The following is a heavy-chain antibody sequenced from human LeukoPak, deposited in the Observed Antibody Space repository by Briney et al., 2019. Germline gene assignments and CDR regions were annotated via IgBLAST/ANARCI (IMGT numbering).Heavy chain of an antibody. V-gene: IGHV4-39*07. J-gene: IGHJ5*02. CDR2: IYYSGST. Sequence: SETLSLTCTVSGGSISSSSYYWGWIRQPPGKGLEWIGSIYYSGSTYYNPSLKSRVTTSVDTSKNQFSLKLSSVTAADTAVYYCARERRYCSSTSCLNWFDPWGQGTLVTVSS. CDR1: GGSISSSSYY. D-gene: IGHD2-2*01. CDR3: ARERRYCSSTSCLNWFDP.